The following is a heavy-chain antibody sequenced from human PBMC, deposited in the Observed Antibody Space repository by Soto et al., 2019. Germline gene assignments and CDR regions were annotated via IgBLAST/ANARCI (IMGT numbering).Heavy chain of an antibody. D-gene: IGHD2-21*02. V-gene: IGHV1-18*01. CDR2: INTANGNT. CDR1: GYTFTTYG. Sequence: QVQLVQSGAEVKKPGASVKVSCKASGYTFTTYGISWVRQAPGQGLEWMGWINTANGNTNFAQNFRGRVTMTTDTSTTTAYMGLRSLRSDDTAVYYCARDRKPYCAGDCYSYYFGYWGQGSLVTVSS. J-gene: IGHJ4*02. CDR3: ARDRKPYCAGDCYSYYFGY.